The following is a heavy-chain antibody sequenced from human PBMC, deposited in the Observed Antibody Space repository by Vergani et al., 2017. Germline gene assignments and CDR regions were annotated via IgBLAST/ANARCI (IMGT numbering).Heavy chain of an antibody. J-gene: IGHJ5*02. CDR3: AKGVVHSKRVFDWFDP. CDR2: ISGSGGST. V-gene: IGHV3-23*01. Sequence: EVQLLESGGGLVQPGGSLRLSCAASGFTFSSYAMSWVRQAPGKGLEWVSAISGSGGSTYYADSVKGRFTISRDNSKNTLYLQMNSLRAEDTAVYYCAKGVVHSKRVFDWFDPWGQGTLVTVSS. D-gene: IGHD3-3*01. CDR1: GFTFSSYA.